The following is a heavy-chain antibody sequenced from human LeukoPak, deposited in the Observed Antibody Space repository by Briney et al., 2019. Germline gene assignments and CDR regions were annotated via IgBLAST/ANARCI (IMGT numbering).Heavy chain of an antibody. CDR3: ASQWFPSPYYYYGMDV. CDR2: IIPIFGTA. D-gene: IGHD3-22*01. V-gene: IGHV1-69*13. J-gene: IGHJ6*02. CDR1: GGTFSSYA. Sequence: SVKVSCKASGGTFSSYAISWVRQAPGQGLEWMGGIIPIFGTANYAQKFQGRVTITADESTSTAYTELSSLRSEDTAVYYCASQWFPSPYYYYGMDVWGQGTTVTVSS.